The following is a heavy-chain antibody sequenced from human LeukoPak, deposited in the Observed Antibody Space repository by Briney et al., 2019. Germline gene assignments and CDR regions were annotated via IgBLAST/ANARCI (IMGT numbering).Heavy chain of an antibody. CDR2: IYHRCST. V-gene: IGHV4-59*08. J-gene: IGHJ3*02. CDR1: GGSISSYY. D-gene: IGHD3-22*01. Sequence: SETLSLTCTVSGGSISSYYWSWIRQPPGKGLEWIAYIYHRCSTDDDPSLKTQFTVSVDTSENQFCLKRSSVTAADTAVYYCARHMYYYDSSGYYYAFDIWGQGTMFTVSS. CDR3: ARHMYYYDSSGYYYAFDI.